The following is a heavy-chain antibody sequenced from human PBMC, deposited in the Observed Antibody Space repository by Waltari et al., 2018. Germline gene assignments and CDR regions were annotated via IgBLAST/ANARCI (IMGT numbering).Heavy chain of an antibody. Sequence: QAPLVESGGGVVQPGRSLRLSCAASEFTFTSYALHWVRPAPGKGLEWVAVISYNGRNIYYVDTVKGRFTISRDNSKKMLYLQMNSLRAEDTAVYYCARDYCDRTNCHGMDVWGQGTTVTVSS. CDR1: EFTFTSYA. CDR3: ARDYCDRTNCHGMDV. V-gene: IGHV3-30*04. CDR2: ISYNGRNI. D-gene: IGHD3-22*01. J-gene: IGHJ6*02.